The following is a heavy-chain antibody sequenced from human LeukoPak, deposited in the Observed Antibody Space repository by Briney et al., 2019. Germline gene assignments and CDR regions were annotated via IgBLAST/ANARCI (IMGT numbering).Heavy chain of an antibody. CDR1: GGTFSSYA. CDR3: AGAGTDSSGWLLY. Sequence: SVKVSCKASGGTFSSYAISWVRQAPGQGLEWMGRIIPIFGAANYAQKFQGRVTITADESTSTAYMELSSLRSEDTAVYYCAGAGTDSSGWLLYWGQGTLVTVSS. V-gene: IGHV1-69*13. J-gene: IGHJ4*02. D-gene: IGHD6-19*01. CDR2: IIPIFGAA.